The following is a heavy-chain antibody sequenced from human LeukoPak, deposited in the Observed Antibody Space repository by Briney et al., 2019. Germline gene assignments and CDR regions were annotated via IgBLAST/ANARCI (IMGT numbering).Heavy chain of an antibody. J-gene: IGHJ4*02. Sequence: GGSLRLSCAASGFTFSSYSMNWVRQAPGKGLEWVSSISSSSSYIYYAGSVKGRFTISRDNAKNSLYLQMNSLRAEDTAVYYCARDLPFDYWGQGTLVTVSS. V-gene: IGHV3-21*01. CDR2: ISSSSSYI. CDR3: ARDLPFDY. CDR1: GFTFSSYS.